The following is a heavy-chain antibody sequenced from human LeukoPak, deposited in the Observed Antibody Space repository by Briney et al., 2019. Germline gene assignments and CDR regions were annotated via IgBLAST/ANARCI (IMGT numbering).Heavy chain of an antibody. CDR1: GFTVSSNH. V-gene: IGHV3-53*01. J-gene: IGHJ5*02. CDR3: AKDRERFDP. Sequence: GSLRLSCAAPGFTVSSNHMSWVRQAPGKGLEWVSVIYSGGTTYYADSVKGRFTISRDNSKNTLYLQMNSLRAEDTAVYYCAKDRERFDPWGQGTLVTVSS. CDR2: IYSGGTT.